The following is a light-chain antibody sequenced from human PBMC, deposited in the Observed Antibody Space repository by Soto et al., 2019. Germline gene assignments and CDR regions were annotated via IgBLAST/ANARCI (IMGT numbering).Light chain of an antibody. Sequence: QTVVTQEPSLTVPPGGTVTLTCALTTGAVTSDYYPNWFQRRPGQALRTLIYRTSNKHSWTPARFSGSLLGGKAALTLSGVQPEDEADYYCVLLYGGAWVFGGGTQLTVL. J-gene: IGLJ3*02. CDR2: RTS. CDR3: VLLYGGAWV. CDR1: TGAVTSDYY. V-gene: IGLV7-43*01.